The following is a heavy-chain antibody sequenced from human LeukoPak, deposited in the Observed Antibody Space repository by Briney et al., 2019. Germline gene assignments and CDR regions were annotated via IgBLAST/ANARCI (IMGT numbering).Heavy chain of an antibody. V-gene: IGHV1-24*01. D-gene: IGHD3-22*01. CDR1: GYTLTELS. Sequence: ASVKVSCKVSGYTLTELSMHWVRQAPGKGLEWMGGFDPEDGETIYAQKFQGRVTMTRDMSTSTVYMELSSLRSEDTAVYYCASSGPNWYFDLWGRGTLVTVSS. CDR3: ASSGPNWYFDL. J-gene: IGHJ2*01. CDR2: FDPEDGET.